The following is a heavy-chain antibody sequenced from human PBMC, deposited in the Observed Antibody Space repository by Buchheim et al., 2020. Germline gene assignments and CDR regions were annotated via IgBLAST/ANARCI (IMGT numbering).Heavy chain of an antibody. CDR3: ARRSFNSGWFFY. Sequence: QVQLQQWGAGLLKPSETLSLTCAVYGGSFSAYSWTWIRQPPGKGPEWIGEINHDGTTTYNPSLKSRVTISVDTSNNQFSLKLTSVTAADTAVYYCARRSFNSGWFFYWGQGT. J-gene: IGHJ4*02. CDR2: INHDGTT. CDR1: GGSFSAYS. D-gene: IGHD2-15*01. V-gene: IGHV4-34*01.